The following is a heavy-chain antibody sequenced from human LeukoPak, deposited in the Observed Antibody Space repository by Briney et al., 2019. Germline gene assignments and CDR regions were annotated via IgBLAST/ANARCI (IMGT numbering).Heavy chain of an antibody. J-gene: IGHJ4*02. V-gene: IGHV1-8*01. Sequence: VASVKVSCKASGYTFTSYDINWVRQATGQGLEWMGWMNPNSGNTGYAQKFQGRVTMTRNTSISTAYMELSSLRSEDTAVYYCARGPVRLLWFGELSNGWGQGTLVTVSS. CDR2: MNPNSGNT. D-gene: IGHD3-10*01. CDR1: GYTFTSYD. CDR3: ARGPVRLLWFGELSNG.